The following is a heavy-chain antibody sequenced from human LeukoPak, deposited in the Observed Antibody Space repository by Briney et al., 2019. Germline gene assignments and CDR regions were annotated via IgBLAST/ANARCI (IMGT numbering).Heavy chain of an antibody. CDR1: GVSFSGHY. CDR2: INHSGST. D-gene: IGHD6-13*01. CDR3: ARGFASAGHRGFDY. V-gene: IGHV4-34*01. Sequence: SETLSLTCAVYGVSFSGHYWSWVRQPPGKGLEWTGEINHSGSTNYNPSLKSRVTILVDTSKNQFSLKLSSVTAADTAVYYCARGFASAGHRGFDYWGQGTMVTVSS. J-gene: IGHJ4*02.